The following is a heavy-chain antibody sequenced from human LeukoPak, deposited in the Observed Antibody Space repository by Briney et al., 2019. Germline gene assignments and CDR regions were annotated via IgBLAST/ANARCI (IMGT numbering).Heavy chain of an antibody. J-gene: IGHJ4*02. Sequence: GGSLRLSCAASGFTFSSYWMSWVRQAPGKGLEWVANIKQDGSEKYYVDSVKGRFTISRDNAKNSLYLQMNSLRAEDTAVYYCARDGTSIVGSLDYWGQGTLVTVSS. CDR2: IKQDGSEK. D-gene: IGHD1-26*01. V-gene: IGHV3-7*05. CDR3: ARDGTSIVGSLDY. CDR1: GFTFSSYW.